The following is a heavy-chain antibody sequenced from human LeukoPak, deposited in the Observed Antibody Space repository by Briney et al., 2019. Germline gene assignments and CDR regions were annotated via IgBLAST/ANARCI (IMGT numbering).Heavy chain of an antibody. CDR2: IRSKTYSYAT. CDR1: GFTFSGST. V-gene: IGHV3-73*01. D-gene: IGHD3-22*01. Sequence: GGSLRLSCAASGFTFSGSTLHWVRQASGKGLEWVGRIRSKTYSYATTYAASLKGRFTISRDDSKNTAYLQMNSLKTEDTAVYYCASYYDISVYSYAIDYWGQGTLVTVS. CDR3: ASYYDISVYSYAIDY. J-gene: IGHJ4*02.